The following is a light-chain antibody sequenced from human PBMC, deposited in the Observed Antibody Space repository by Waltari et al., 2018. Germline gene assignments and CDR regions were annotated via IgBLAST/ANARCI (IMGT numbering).Light chain of an antibody. J-gene: IGKJ2*01. Sequence: EIVLTQPPATLSLSPGERATLSCRASQSASSYLAWYQQKPGQAPRLLIYDASNRATGIPARFSGSGSGTDFTLTISSLEPEDFAVYYCQQRSNWPPMYTFGQGTKLEIK. CDR1: QSASSY. CDR3: QQRSNWPPMYT. CDR2: DAS. V-gene: IGKV3-11*01.